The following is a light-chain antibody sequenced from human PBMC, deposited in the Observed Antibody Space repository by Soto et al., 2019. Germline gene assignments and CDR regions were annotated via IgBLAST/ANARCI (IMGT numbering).Light chain of an antibody. J-gene: IGKJ1*01. CDR3: QQHNNWPRT. CDR1: QNVNSN. V-gene: IGKV3-15*01. Sequence: IVLTQSPATLSVSPGEGATLSCRASQNVNSNLVWYQQKPGQAPRLLIYDASTRATAIPARFSGSGSGTEFTLTISSLQSEDLAVYYCQQHNNWPRTFGQGTKVDIK. CDR2: DAS.